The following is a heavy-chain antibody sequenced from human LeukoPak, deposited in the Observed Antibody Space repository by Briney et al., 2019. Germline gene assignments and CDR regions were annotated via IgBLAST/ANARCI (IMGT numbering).Heavy chain of an antibody. J-gene: IGHJ6*03. CDR3: ARVLYSSSFYYYYYMDV. CDR1: GGSITSSRYY. Sequence: PSETLSLTCTVSGGSITSSRYYWGWIRQPPGKGLEWIGSIYYSGSTYYNPSLKSRVTISVDTSKNQFSLKLSSVTAADTAVYYCARVLYSSSFYYYYYMDVWGKGTTVTISS. CDR2: IYYSGST. V-gene: IGHV4-39*07. D-gene: IGHD6-13*01.